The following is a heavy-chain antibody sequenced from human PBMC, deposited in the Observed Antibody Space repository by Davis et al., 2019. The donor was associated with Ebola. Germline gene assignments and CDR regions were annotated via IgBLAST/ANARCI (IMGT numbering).Heavy chain of an antibody. J-gene: IGHJ4*02. Sequence: TLSLTCTVSGGSISSGGYYWSWIRQHPGKGLEWIGYIYYSGSTYYNPSLKSRVTISVDTSKNQFSLKLSSVTAADTAVYYCARDSFEWGVDYWGQGTLVTVSS. CDR2: IYYSGST. CDR1: GGSISSGGYY. CDR3: ARDSFEWGVDY. V-gene: IGHV4-31*03. D-gene: IGHD3-3*01.